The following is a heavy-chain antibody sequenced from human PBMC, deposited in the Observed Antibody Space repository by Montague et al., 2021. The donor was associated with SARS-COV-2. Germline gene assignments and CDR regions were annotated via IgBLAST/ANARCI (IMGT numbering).Heavy chain of an antibody. V-gene: IGHV4-34*01. D-gene: IGHD2-2*01. Sequence: SETLSLTCAVYGGSFSGYYWTWIRQSPGKGLEWIAEINHSGTTNYNFNPSLRSRVTISVDTSKSQFSLKLSSVSAADTGVYYCARPRRPYCSSTSCPNWYFDLWGRGTLVTVSS. J-gene: IGHJ2*01. CDR1: GGSFSGYY. CDR2: INHSGTT. CDR3: ARPRRPYCSSTSCPNWYFDL.